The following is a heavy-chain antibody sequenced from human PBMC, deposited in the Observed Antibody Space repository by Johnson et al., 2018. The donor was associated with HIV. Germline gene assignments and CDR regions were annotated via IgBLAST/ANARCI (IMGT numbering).Heavy chain of an antibody. Sequence: VQLVESGGGLVQPGRSLRLSCAVSGFTFDDYAMHWVRQAPGKGLEWVSGISWNSGSIGYADSVKGRFTISRDNSKNTLYLQMNSLRAEDTAVYYCASIDAFDIWGQGTMVTVSS. CDR3: ASIDAFDI. CDR2: ISWNSGSI. V-gene: IGHV3-9*01. CDR1: GFTFDDYA. J-gene: IGHJ3*02.